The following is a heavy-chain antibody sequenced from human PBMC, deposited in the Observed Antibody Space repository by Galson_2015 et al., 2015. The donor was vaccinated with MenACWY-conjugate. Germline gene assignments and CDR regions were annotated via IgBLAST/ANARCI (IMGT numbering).Heavy chain of an antibody. D-gene: IGHD3-3*02. Sequence: LSLTCTVSGGSINSYYWSWIRQPPGKGLEWIGYMYYSGSANYNPSLKSRVTISVDTSKNQFSLTMTSVTAADTAVYYCARGVSLASMAGYWGQGTLVTVSS. CDR2: MYYSGSA. CDR3: ARGVSLASMAGY. V-gene: IGHV4-59*01. CDR1: GGSINSYY. J-gene: IGHJ4*02.